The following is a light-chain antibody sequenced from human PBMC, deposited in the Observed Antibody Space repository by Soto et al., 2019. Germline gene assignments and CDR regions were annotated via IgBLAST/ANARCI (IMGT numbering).Light chain of an antibody. J-gene: IGLJ2*01. Sequence: QSAVTQPPSASGTPGQRVTISCSGSSSNIGSNSVNWCQHLPGTAPKLLIYSNNQRPSGVPDRLSGSKSGTSASLAISGLQSEDEADYYCAAWDDSLNGVIFGGGTKLTVL. CDR2: SNN. CDR1: SSNIGSNS. V-gene: IGLV1-44*01. CDR3: AAWDDSLNGVI.